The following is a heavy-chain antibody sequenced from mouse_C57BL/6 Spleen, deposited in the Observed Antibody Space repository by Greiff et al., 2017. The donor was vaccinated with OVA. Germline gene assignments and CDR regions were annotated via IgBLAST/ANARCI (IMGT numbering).Heavy chain of an antibody. D-gene: IGHD2-4*01. Sequence: EVKLVESGGGLVKPGGSLKLSCAASGFTFSSYAMSWVRQTPEKRLEWVATISDGGSYTYYPDNVKGRFTISRDNAKNNLYLQMSHLKSEDTAMYYCARAHYDSWYFDVWGTGTTVTVSS. V-gene: IGHV5-4*03. CDR2: ISDGGSYT. CDR3: ARAHYDSWYFDV. J-gene: IGHJ1*03. CDR1: GFTFSSYA.